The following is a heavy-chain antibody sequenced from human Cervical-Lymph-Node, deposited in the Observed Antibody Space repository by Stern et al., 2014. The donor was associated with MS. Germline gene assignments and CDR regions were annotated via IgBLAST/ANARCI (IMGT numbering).Heavy chain of an antibody. D-gene: IGHD5-12*01. CDR1: GGSFSDYA. V-gene: IGHV1-69*01. J-gene: IGHJ6*02. CDR3: ARDSDLGNGGYGMDV. CDR2: IIPVFGTA. Sequence: QVQLVESEAEVKKPGSSVKVSCKASGGSFSDYAISWVRQAPGQGLEWMGGIIPVFGTANYAQKFQGRVTLIADESTSTAYMELSSLRSEDTAVYYCARDSDLGNGGYGMDVWGQGTTITVSS.